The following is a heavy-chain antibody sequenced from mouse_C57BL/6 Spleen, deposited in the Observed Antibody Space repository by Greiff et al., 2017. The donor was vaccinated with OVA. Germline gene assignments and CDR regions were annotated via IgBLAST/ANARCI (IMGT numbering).Heavy chain of an antibody. CDR1: GYAFSSSW. V-gene: IGHV1-82*01. J-gene: IGHJ4*01. CDR2: IYPGDGDT. CDR3: ARDYGSRFAMDY. D-gene: IGHD1-1*01. Sequence: VQLVESGPELVKPGASVKISCKASGYAFSSSWMNWVKQRPGKGLEWIGRIYPGDGDTNYNGKFKGKATLTADKSSSTAYMQLSSLTSEDSAVYFCARDYGSRFAMDYWGQGTSVTVSS.